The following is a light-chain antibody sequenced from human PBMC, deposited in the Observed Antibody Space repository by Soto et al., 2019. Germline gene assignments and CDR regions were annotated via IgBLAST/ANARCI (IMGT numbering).Light chain of an antibody. CDR3: QKINNYPLT. J-gene: IGKJ3*01. CDR2: SAS. CDR1: QDIHVF. V-gene: IGKV1-9*01. Sequence: DVQLTQSPSFLSASEGDRVTITCRASQDIHVFLAWYQNKSGKAHRLLIESASALQSGVPSRFSGARSGTDFALTISSLQPEDVATYYCQKINNYPLTFGPGTKVEIK.